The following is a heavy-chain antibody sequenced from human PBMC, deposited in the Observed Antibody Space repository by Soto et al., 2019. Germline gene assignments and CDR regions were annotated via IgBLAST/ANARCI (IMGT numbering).Heavy chain of an antibody. Sequence: QVQLQQWGAGLLKPSETLSLTCAVYGGSFSGYYWSWIRQPPGKGLEWIGEIKHSGSTNYNPSLKSRVTISVDTSKNQFSLKLSSVTAADTAVYYCARGAGSVIAARPRYFDLWGRGTLVTVSS. J-gene: IGHJ2*01. CDR3: ARGAGSVIAARPRYFDL. V-gene: IGHV4-34*01. CDR1: GGSFSGYY. D-gene: IGHD6-6*01. CDR2: IKHSGST.